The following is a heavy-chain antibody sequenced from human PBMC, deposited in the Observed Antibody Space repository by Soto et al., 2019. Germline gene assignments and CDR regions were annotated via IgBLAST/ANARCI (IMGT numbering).Heavy chain of an antibody. Sequence: EVQLVESGGGLIQPGGSLRLSCAASGLSVSNNYMSWVRLTPGKGLEWVSLLYTGGATNYADSVKGRFTISRDNSKNTLYLQMNSLRAEDTAVYYCARGGDNVYYWFDPWGQGTLVTVSS. CDR2: LYTGGAT. J-gene: IGHJ5*02. V-gene: IGHV3-53*01. D-gene: IGHD3-10*01. CDR1: GLSVSNNY. CDR3: ARGGDNVYYWFDP.